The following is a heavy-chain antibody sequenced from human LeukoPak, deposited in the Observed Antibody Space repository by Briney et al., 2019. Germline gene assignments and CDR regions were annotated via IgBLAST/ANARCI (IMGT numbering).Heavy chain of an antibody. CDR1: GFTVSNSE. CDR2: IKIKADGGTA. J-gene: IGHJ4*02. V-gene: IGHV3-15*01. Sequence: GGSLRLSCAASGFTVSNSEMNWVRQAPGKGLEWVGHIKIKADGGTAEYASPVKGRFTISRDDSKNTLYLQMNSLKTEDTALYYCSTGGYTRGSEYWGQGALVTVSS. CDR3: STGGYTRGSEY. D-gene: IGHD3-16*01.